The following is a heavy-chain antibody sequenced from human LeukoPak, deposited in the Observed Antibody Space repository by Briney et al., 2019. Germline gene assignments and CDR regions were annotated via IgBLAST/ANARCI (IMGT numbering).Heavy chain of an antibody. CDR2: IYYTGST. CDR3: ARLLFGGYYYCYGMDV. D-gene: IGHD3-10*01. V-gene: IGHV4-59*12. Sequence: SETLSLTCTVSGGSINNYYWSWIRQPPGKGLEWIGHIYYTGSTNYNPSLKSRVTISVDKSKNHFSLKLSSVTAADTALYYCARLLFGGYYYCYGMDVWGQGTTVTVSS. CDR1: GGSINNYY. J-gene: IGHJ6*02.